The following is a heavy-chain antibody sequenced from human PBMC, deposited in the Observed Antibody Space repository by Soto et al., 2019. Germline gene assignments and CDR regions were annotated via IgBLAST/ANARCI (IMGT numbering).Heavy chain of an antibody. Sequence: QPGGSRRLSCAASGFTFSNYGMHWVRQAPGKGLEWVALIWHDGSNKGYADSVKGRFTISRDNSKNTLNLQMNSLRVEDTTVYYCTRAAIKGELLDYWGQGTQVTLSS. D-gene: IGHD1-26*01. CDR3: TRAAIKGELLDY. CDR1: GFTFSNYG. CDR2: IWHDGSNK. J-gene: IGHJ4*02. V-gene: IGHV3-33*01.